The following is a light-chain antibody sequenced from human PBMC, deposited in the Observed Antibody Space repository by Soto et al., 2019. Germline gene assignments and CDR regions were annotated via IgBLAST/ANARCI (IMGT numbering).Light chain of an antibody. V-gene: IGKV1-39*01. Sequence: DIQMTQSPSSLSASVGDRVTITCRASQSIRSYLNWYQQKPGKAPNLLIYAASSLQSGVPSKFSGSGSGTDFTLTISSLQPEDFATYYCQQSYSSPFTFAPGTKVDIK. CDR2: AAS. CDR1: QSIRSY. CDR3: QQSYSSPFT. J-gene: IGKJ3*01.